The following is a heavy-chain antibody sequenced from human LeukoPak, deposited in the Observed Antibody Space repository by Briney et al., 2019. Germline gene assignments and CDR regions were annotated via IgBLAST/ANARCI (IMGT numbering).Heavy chain of an antibody. CDR2: INSDGSST. V-gene: IGHV3-74*01. D-gene: IGHD6-13*01. J-gene: IGHJ4*02. CDR1: GFTFSSYW. CDR3: ARGAAAGTFDY. Sequence: GGSLRLSCVASGFTFSSYWMHWVRQAPGKGLVWVSRINSDGSSTIYAGSVKGRFTISRDNAKNTLYLQMNSLRTEDTAVYYCARGAAAGTFDYWGQGTLVTVSS.